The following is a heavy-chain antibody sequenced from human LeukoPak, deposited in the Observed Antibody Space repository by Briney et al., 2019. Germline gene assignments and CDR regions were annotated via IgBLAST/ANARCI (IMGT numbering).Heavy chain of an antibody. D-gene: IGHD1-26*01. CDR3: ARDIVAAHGAFDI. V-gene: IGHV4-59*01. Sequence: SKTLSLTCKVSGGSISSYYWSWIRQPPGKGLEWIGYIYYSGSTNYNPSLKSRVTISVDTSKNQFSLKLSSVTAADTAVYYCARDIVAAHGAFDIWGQGTMVTVSS. CDR2: IYYSGST. J-gene: IGHJ3*02. CDR1: GGSISSYY.